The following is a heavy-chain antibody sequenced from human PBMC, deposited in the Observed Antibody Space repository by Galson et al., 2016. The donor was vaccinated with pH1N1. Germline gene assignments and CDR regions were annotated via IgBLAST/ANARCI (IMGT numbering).Heavy chain of an antibody. D-gene: IGHD3-3*01. V-gene: IGHV1-18*01. CDR2: INVYNGNT. J-gene: IGHJ3*02. CDR1: GYTFTIYA. CDR3: ARDFRPSSGIDASDI. Sequence: QSGAEVKKPGASVKVSCKASGYTFTIYAISWVRQAPGQGLEWMGWINVYNGNTNYAQKFQGRVTMTTDTYTTTAYMELRSLRSDDTAVYYRARDFRPSSGIDASDIWGQGTMVTVSS.